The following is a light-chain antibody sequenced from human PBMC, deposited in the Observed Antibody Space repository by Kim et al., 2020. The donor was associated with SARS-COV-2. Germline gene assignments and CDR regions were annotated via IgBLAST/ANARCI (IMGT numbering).Light chain of an antibody. Sequence: APGKTARITCGGNTIGRRSVLGYQQKPGPAPVLVVHDHSDLPSVIPGRFSGSNSGNTATLTISRDEAGDEADYYCQVWDSSSDHVVFGGGTQLTVL. CDR2: DHS. CDR3: QVWDSSSDHVV. CDR1: TIGRRS. V-gene: IGLV3-21*03. J-gene: IGLJ2*01.